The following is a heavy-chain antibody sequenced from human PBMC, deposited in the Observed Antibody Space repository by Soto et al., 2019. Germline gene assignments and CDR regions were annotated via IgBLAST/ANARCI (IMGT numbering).Heavy chain of an antibody. Sequence: SETLCLTFAFSGGSLSSSNWWSWVRQPPGKGLEWIGEIYHSGSTNYNPSLKRRVTISVDKSKNQFSLKLSSVTAADTAVYYCARAPFDSGWSDYWGQGTLVTVSS. V-gene: IGHV4-4*02. CDR3: ARAPFDSGWSDY. CDR1: GGSLSSSNW. CDR2: IYHSGST. J-gene: IGHJ4*02. D-gene: IGHD6-19*01.